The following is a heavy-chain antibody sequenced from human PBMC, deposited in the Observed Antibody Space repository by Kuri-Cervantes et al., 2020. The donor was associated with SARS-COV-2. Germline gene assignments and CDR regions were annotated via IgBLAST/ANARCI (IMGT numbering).Heavy chain of an antibody. V-gene: IGHV3-9*01. CDR3: ASGVAAADPLY. D-gene: IGHD6-13*01. Sequence: GGSLRLSCAASGFTFDDYAMHWVRQAPGKGLEWVSGISWNSGSIGYADSVKGRFTISRDNAKNSLYLQMNSLRAEDTAVYYCASGVAAADPLYWGQGTLVTVSS. J-gene: IGHJ4*02. CDR2: ISWNSGSI. CDR1: GFTFDDYA.